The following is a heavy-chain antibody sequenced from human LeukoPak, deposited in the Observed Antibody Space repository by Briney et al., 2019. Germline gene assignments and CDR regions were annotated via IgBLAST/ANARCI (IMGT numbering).Heavy chain of an antibody. D-gene: IGHD3-10*01. Sequence: PGGSLRLSCAASGFTFSTYAMSWVRQAPGKGLEWVSAISGSGVSTSYADSVKGRFTISRDNSKNTLYLQMNSLRVEDTAVYYCARKDPYGSGSLGSLMTWGQGTLVTV. J-gene: IGHJ4*02. CDR3: ARKDPYGSGSLGSLMT. CDR1: GFTFSTYA. V-gene: IGHV3-23*01. CDR2: ISGSGVST.